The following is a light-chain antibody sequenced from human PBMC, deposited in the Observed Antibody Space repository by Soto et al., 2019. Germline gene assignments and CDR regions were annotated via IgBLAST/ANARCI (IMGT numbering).Light chain of an antibody. J-gene: IGKJ1*01. CDR1: QSVSTY. CDR3: HQYGDSLWT. Sequence: EIVLTQSPATLSLSPGERATLSCRASQSVSTYLAWYQQRPGQAPRLLIYDASYRATDIPPRFSGSGSGTDFTLTISSLEPEDFAVYYCHQYGDSLWTFGQGTKVEIK. CDR2: DAS. V-gene: IGKV3-11*01.